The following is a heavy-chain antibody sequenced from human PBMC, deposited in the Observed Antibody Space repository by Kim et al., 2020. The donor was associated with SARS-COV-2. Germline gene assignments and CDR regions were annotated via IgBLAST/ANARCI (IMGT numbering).Heavy chain of an antibody. CDR3: TRADCSDGICAYNWFDP. Sequence: SETLSLTCTVSGGSISTGDWWPVVRPPPGQGLAWIGEIYHLGTTHYNPSLKSRVTISIDKSKNQFSLKLTSVTAADTAVYYCTRADCSDGICAYNWFDPWGQGTLVTVSS. D-gene: IGHD2-8*01. CDR2: IYHLGTT. V-gene: IGHV4-4*02. CDR1: GGSISTGDW. J-gene: IGHJ5*02.